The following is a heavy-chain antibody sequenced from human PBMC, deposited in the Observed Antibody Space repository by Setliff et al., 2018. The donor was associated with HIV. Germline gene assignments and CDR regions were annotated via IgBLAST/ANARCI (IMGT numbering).Heavy chain of an antibody. V-gene: IGHV1-3*01. CDR1: GYTFTQSHD. CDR3: VASSSWSCRLNY. D-gene: IGHD2-2*01. J-gene: IGHJ4*02. Sequence: ASVKVSCKTSGYTFTQSHDLHWVRQVPGQGPEWMGWINLVTTKTAYLQKFQGRVIITRDTSATTAYMEMSSLKSEDTAVYYCVASSSWSCRLNYWGQGTLVTVSS. CDR2: INLVTTKT.